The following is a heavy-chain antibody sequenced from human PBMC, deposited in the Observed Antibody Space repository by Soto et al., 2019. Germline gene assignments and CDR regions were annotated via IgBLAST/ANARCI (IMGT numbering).Heavy chain of an antibody. CDR2: INHSGST. CDR3: ARKPVRNYDFWSGFYHYFDY. D-gene: IGHD3-3*01. V-gene: IGHV4-34*01. Sequence: SETLALTCAVYGGCFSGYYWSWIRQPPGKGLEWIGEINHSGSTNYNPSLKSRVTISVDTSKNQFSLKLSSVTAADTAVYYCARKPVRNYDFWSGFYHYFDYWGQGTLVTVSS. CDR1: GGCFSGYY. J-gene: IGHJ4*02.